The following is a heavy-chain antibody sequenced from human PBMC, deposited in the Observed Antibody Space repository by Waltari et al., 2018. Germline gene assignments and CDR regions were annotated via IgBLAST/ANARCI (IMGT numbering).Heavy chain of an antibody. CDR2: ISYDGSNK. V-gene: IGHV3-30*03. J-gene: IGHJ6*02. CDR1: GFTFSSYG. Sequence: QVQLVESGGGVVQPGRSLRLSCAASGFTFSSYGMHWVRQAPGKGLEWVAVISYDGSNKDYADSVKGRFTISRDNSKNTLYLQMNSLRAEDTAVYYCARGSYYYYYYGMDVWGQGTTVTVSS. CDR3: ARGSYYYYYYGMDV.